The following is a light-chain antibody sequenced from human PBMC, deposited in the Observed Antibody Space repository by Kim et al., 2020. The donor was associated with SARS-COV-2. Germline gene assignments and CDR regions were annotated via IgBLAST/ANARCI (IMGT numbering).Light chain of an antibody. J-gene: IGLJ3*02. Sequence: SYELTQPPSVSVAPGKTARIACGGDNIGSRSVHWYQQKPGQAPVLVVYYDSDRPSGIPERFSGSNSGNTATLTISRVEAGDEADYYCQLWYGGSGAFGGGTQLTVL. CDR2: YDS. CDR1: NIGSRS. V-gene: IGLV3-21*04. CDR3: QLWYGGSGA.